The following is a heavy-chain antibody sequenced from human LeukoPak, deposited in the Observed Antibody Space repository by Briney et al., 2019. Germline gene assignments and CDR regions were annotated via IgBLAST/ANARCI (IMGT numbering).Heavy chain of an antibody. CDR3: ARDKRDSQGAFDY. CDR2: IYPGDSDT. D-gene: IGHD3-16*01. V-gene: IGHV5-51*01. Sequence: GESLKISCKGSGYSFTSQWIGWVRQMPGKGLEWMGIIYPGDSDTRYSPSFQGQVTISADKSISTAYLQWSSLKASDSAMYYCARDKRDSQGAFDYWGQGTLVTVSS. J-gene: IGHJ4*02. CDR1: GYSFTSQW.